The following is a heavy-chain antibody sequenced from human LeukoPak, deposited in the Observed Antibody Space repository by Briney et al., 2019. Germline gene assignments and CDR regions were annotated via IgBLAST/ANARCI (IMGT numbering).Heavy chain of an antibody. Sequence: GESLKISCQASGYTFTKYWIGWVRQMPGKGLEWMGIMCPGDSDTTYSPSFHGHVIMSADKSISTAYLQWTSLKASDSGMYYCATDPARDWSYRGQGTLVTVSS. J-gene: IGHJ4*02. D-gene: IGHD1-1*01. CDR3: ATDPARDWSY. CDR2: MCPGDSDT. CDR1: GYTFTKYW. V-gene: IGHV5-51*01.